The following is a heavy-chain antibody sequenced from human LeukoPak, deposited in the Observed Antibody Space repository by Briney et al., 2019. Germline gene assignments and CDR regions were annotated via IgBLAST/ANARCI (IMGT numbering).Heavy chain of an antibody. V-gene: IGHV3-33*01. D-gene: IGHD6-13*01. CDR1: GFTFSSYG. CDR2: IWYDGSNK. CDR3: ARDFAPAAALYYFDY. Sequence: GGSLRLSCAASGFTFSSYGMHRVRQAPGKGLEWVAVIWYDGSNKYYADSVKGRFTISRDNSKNTLYLQMNSLRAEDTAVYYCARDFAPAAALYYFDYWGQGTLVTDPS. J-gene: IGHJ4*02.